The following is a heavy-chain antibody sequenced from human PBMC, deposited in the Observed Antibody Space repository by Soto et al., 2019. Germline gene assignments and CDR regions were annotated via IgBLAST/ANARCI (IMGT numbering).Heavy chain of an antibody. D-gene: IGHD3-9*01. V-gene: IGHV3-48*01. Sequence: GGSLRLSCAASGFTFSSYAMSWVRQAPGKGLEWVSDISSSGSSIYYADSVKGRFTISRDNAKNSLYLQMNSLRAEDTAVYYWARDLPYYDILTGYWGTPAGFDYWGQGTLVTVSS. CDR1: GFTFSSYA. CDR2: ISSSGSSI. J-gene: IGHJ4*02. CDR3: ARDLPYYDILTGYWGTPAGFDY.